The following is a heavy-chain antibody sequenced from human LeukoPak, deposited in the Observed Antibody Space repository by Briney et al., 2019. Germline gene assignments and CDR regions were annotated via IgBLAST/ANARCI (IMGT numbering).Heavy chain of an antibody. J-gene: IGHJ1*01. CDR3: ARVAEASCSGTSCYRYFHH. CDR2: ISGSGGST. CDR1: GFTFSNFA. Sequence: GGSLRLSCAASGFTFSNFAMSWVRQAPGKGLEWVSRISGSGGSTYYADSVKGRFTISRDNSKNTLYLQMNSLNADDTAVYYCARVAEASCSGTSCYRYFHHWGQGTLVIVSS. V-gene: IGHV3-23*01. D-gene: IGHD2-2*01.